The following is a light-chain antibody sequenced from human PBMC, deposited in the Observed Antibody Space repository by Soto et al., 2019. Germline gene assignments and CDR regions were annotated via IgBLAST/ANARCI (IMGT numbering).Light chain of an antibody. CDR3: CSSAPESTYV. V-gene: IGLV2-23*01. Sequence: QSALAQPASVSGSPGQSITISCTGTSSDVGAYNSVSWYQQHPHRAPQVIIYKGTQRPSGVSNRFSGSTAGNAASLTSSAPRADGEADYFCCSSAPESTYVFGTGTKVTVL. J-gene: IGLJ1*01. CDR2: KGT. CDR1: SSDVGAYNS.